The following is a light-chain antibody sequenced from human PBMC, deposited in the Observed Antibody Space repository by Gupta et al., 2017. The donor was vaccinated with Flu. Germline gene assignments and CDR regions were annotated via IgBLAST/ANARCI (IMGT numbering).Light chain of an antibody. CDR3: QQYYTYPWT. V-gene: IGKV1-8*01. CDR2: AAS. J-gene: IGKJ1*01. Sequence: GDRVTITCRASEGISSYLAWYQQKPGKAPKLLIYAASTLQSGVPSRFSGSGSGTDFTLTISYLQSEDFATYYCQQYYTYPWTFGQGTKVEIK. CDR1: EGISSY.